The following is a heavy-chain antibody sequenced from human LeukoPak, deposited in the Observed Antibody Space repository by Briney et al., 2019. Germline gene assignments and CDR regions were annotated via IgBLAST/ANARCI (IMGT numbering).Heavy chain of an antibody. V-gene: IGHV3-7*01. CDR3: TRDFWTDY. Sequence: QTGGSLRLSCAASGFIFIDYWLSWVRQAPGKGLEWVANINPDGSQKNYVDSVKGRFTISRDNAKNFLYLQLNSLRAEDTAVYYCTRDFWTDYWGQGTLVTVSS. D-gene: IGHD3/OR15-3a*01. J-gene: IGHJ4*02. CDR2: INPDGSQK. CDR1: GFIFIDYW.